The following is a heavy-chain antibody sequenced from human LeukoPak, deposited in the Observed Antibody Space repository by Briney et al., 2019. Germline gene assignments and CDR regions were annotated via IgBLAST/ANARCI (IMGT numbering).Heavy chain of an antibody. CDR2: INPNSGGT. CDR1: GYTFTGYY. J-gene: IGHJ5*02. Sequence: ASVKVSCKASGYTFTGYYMHWVRQAPGQGLEWMGWINPNSGGTNYAQKFQGRVTMTRDTSISTAYMELSRLRSYDTAVYYCAREGYSRSWFDPWGQGTLVTVSS. CDR3: AREGYSRSWFDP. D-gene: IGHD5-18*01. V-gene: IGHV1-2*02.